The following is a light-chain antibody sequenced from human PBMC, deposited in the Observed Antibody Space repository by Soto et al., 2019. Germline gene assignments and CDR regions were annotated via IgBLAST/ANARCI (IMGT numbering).Light chain of an antibody. Sequence: QSVLTQPPSASGSPGQSVTISCTGTSSDVGGYNYVSWYQQHPGKVPKLMVYEVNKRPSGVPDRFSGSKSGNTASLTVSGLRAEEEADYNSPSLAGGNNVFGTGTK. V-gene: IGLV2-8*01. J-gene: IGLJ1*01. CDR2: EVN. CDR3: PSLAGGNNV. CDR1: SSDVGGYNY.